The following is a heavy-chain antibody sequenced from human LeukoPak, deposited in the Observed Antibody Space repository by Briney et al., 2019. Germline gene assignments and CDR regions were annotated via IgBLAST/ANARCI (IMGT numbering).Heavy chain of an antibody. Sequence: GGSLRLSCAASGFTFSSYGMHWVRQAPGKGLEWVAVISYDGSNKYYADSVKGRFTISRDNSKNTLYLQMNSLRAEDTAVYYCAREAIAGRPIGYWGQGTLVTVSS. D-gene: IGHD6-6*01. V-gene: IGHV3-30*03. CDR3: AREAIAGRPIGY. CDR2: ISYDGSNK. J-gene: IGHJ4*02. CDR1: GFTFSSYG.